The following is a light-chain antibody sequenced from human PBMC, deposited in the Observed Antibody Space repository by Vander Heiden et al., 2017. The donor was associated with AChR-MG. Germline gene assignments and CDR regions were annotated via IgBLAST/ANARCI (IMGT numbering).Light chain of an antibody. CDR1: RIGSQS. V-gene: IGLV3-21*02. Sequence: SYVLTQPPSASVAPGQTARITCGGNRIGSQSVHWYQQKPGQAPVLVVYDDSDRPSGIPERFSGSDSGNTATLTISRVEAGDEADYFCQVWDSSSDHVVFGGGTKLTGL. CDR3: QVWDSSSDHVV. CDR2: DDS. J-gene: IGLJ2*01.